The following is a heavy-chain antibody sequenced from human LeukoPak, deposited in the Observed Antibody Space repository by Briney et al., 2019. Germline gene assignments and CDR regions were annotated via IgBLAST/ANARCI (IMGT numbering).Heavy chain of an antibody. V-gene: IGHV1-8*01. CDR2: MNPNSGNT. J-gene: IGHJ6*03. D-gene: IGHD5-18*01. CDR3: ARGGTAMVTSYYYYMDV. CDR1: GYTFTSYD. Sequence: PWASVKVSCKASGYTFTSYDINWVRQATGQGLEWMGWMNPNSGNTGYAQKFQGRVTMTRNTSISTAYMELSSLRSEDTAVYYCARGGTAMVTSYYYYMDVWGKGTTVTVSS.